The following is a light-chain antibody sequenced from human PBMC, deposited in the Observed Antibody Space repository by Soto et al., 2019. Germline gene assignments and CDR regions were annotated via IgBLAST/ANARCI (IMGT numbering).Light chain of an antibody. J-gene: IGKJ1*01. CDR3: HQYGSAPWT. V-gene: IGKV3-20*01. Sequence: EIVLTQSPGTLSLSPGDRATLSCRASQSVGTIYLGWYQQKPGQAPRLLISGASIRATGTPDRFRGSGSGTDFTLTITRLEPEDFAVYYCHQYGSAPWTFGQGTKV. CDR2: GAS. CDR1: QSVGTIY.